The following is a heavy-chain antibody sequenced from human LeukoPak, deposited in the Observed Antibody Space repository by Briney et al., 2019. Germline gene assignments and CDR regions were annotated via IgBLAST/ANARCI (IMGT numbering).Heavy chain of an antibody. V-gene: IGHV4-59*01. CDR1: GGSFSRYS. CDR3: ARFSYSSGWYVDY. Sequence: SETLSLTCAVYGGSFSRYSWSWVRQPPGKGLEWIGYIYYSGSTNYNPSLKSRVTISVDTSKNQFSLKLSSVTAADTAVYYCARFSYSSGWYVDYWGQGTLVTVSS. D-gene: IGHD6-19*01. CDR2: IYYSGST. J-gene: IGHJ4*02.